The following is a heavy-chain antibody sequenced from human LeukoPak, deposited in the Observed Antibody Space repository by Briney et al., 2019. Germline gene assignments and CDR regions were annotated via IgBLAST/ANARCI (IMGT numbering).Heavy chain of an antibody. Sequence: PGVSLRLSCAASGFTFSSYGMHWVRQAPGKGLEWVAVISYDGSNKYYADSVKGRFTISRDNSKNTLYLQMNSLRAEDTAVYYCARDPTYCSSTSCSRHGAFDIWGQGTMVTVSS. CDR3: ARDPTYCSSTSCSRHGAFDI. V-gene: IGHV3-30*03. CDR2: ISYDGSNK. CDR1: GFTFSSYG. D-gene: IGHD2-2*01. J-gene: IGHJ3*02.